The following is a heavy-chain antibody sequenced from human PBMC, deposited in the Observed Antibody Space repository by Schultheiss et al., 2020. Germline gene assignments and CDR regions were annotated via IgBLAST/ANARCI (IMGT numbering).Heavy chain of an antibody. V-gene: IGHV3-48*02. CDR1: GFSFSDHY. J-gene: IGHJ4*02. Sequence: GGSLRLSCAASGFSFSDHYMDWVRQAPGKGLEWVAYISSSSDTIYYADSVKGRFTISRDNAKNSVYLQMSSLRDEDTAVYYCARRYSTRWYCSDHWGQGTLVTVSS. CDR2: ISSSSDTI. CDR3: ARRYSTRWYCSDH. D-gene: IGHD6-13*01.